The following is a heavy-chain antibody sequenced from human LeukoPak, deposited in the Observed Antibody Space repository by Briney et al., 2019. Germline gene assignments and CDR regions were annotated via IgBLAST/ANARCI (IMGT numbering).Heavy chain of an antibody. CDR1: GFTFSTYG. CDR3: ARDREGYQLQHSAWFDP. J-gene: IGHJ5*02. V-gene: IGHV1-18*01. D-gene: IGHD2-15*01. Sequence: ASVKVSCKASGFTFSTYGFTWVRQAPGQGLEWMGWISAYSGNADYAQKFQDRFTMTTDTSTNTAYMELRSLRSDDTAVYYCARDREGYQLQHSAWFDPWGQGTLVMVSS. CDR2: ISAYSGNA.